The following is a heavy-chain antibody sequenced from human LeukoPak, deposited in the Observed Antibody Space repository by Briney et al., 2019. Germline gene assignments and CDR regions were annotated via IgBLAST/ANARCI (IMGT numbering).Heavy chain of an antibody. CDR3: AKSFVTYCTSTSCYLGPCDT. CDR1: GFTFDDYG. Sequence: PGKSLRLSCAASGFTFDDYGMFWVRQFPGKGLEWVSGISWNSGSVGYADSVKGRFTISRDNAKNSLYLQMNSLRAEDTALYYCAKSFVTYCTSTSCYLGPCDTWGQGTLVTVSS. V-gene: IGHV3-9*01. J-gene: IGHJ3*02. D-gene: IGHD2-2*01. CDR2: ISWNSGSV.